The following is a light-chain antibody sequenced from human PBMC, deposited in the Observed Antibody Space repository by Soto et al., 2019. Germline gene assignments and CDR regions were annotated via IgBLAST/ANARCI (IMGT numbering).Light chain of an antibody. Sequence: EIVMTQSPVALSVSPGESAALSCRASQSVGRNFAWYQQRPGQAPRVLIYGTSTSATGVPARFSGSGSGTAFTLTISSRQSVDFEVYYCQQYNKWPYTFGQGTRLEIK. CDR2: GTS. CDR3: QQYNKWPYT. CDR1: QSVGRN. V-gene: IGKV3-15*01. J-gene: IGKJ2*01.